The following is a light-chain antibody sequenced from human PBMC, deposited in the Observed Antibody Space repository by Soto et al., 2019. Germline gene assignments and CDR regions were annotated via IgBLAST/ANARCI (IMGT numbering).Light chain of an antibody. Sequence: DIVMTQSPGTVSLSPGERATLSCRASQSISSNYLAWYQQKPGQSPRLLIYDAFNRATGVPTRFSGSGSGTDFTLTISSLEPEDFAVYYCQQRNRWPPVTFGGGTKVDI. CDR1: QSISSN. CDR2: DAF. V-gene: IGKV3-11*01. CDR3: QQRNRWPPVT. J-gene: IGKJ4*01.